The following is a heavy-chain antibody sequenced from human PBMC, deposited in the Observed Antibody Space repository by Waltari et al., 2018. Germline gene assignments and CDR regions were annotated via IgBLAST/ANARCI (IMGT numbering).Heavy chain of an antibody. V-gene: IGHV4-59*01. Sequence: QVQLQESGPGLVKPSETLSLTCTVSGGSISSYYWRWIRQPPGKGLEWIGYIYYSGSTNYNPSLKSRVTISVDTSKNQFSLKLSSVTAADTAVYYCARVSRSSGLGGWNDGHFDYWGQGTLVTVSS. CDR2: IYYSGST. CDR1: GGSISSYY. J-gene: IGHJ4*02. CDR3: ARVSRSSGLGGWNDGHFDY. D-gene: IGHD1-1*01.